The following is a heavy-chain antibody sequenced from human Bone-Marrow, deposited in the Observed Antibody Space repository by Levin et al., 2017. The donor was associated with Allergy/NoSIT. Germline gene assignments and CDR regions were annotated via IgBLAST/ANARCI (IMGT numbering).Heavy chain of an antibody. Sequence: GGSLRLSCAASGFTFSSYGMHWVRQAPGKGLEWVAVISYDGSNKYYADSVKGRFTISRDNSKNTLYLQMNSLRAEDTAVYYCAKDPQLSSSHRNNKGYYDHGMDVWGQGTTVTVSS. J-gene: IGHJ6*02. CDR1: GFTFSSYG. V-gene: IGHV3-30*18. CDR3: AKDPQLSSSHRNNKGYYDHGMDV. D-gene: IGHD6-6*01. CDR2: ISYDGSNK.